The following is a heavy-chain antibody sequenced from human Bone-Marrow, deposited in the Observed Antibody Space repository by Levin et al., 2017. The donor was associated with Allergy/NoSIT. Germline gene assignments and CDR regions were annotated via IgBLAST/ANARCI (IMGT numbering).Heavy chain of an antibody. Sequence: PGESLKISCKPSGYTISRYGITWVRQAPGQGLEWLGWVSVINGNTNYAQKFQGRVTMTTDTSTRTAYMELRSLRSDDTAVYYCATDPDIVPTVGDYWGQGTLVTVSS. J-gene: IGHJ4*02. CDR2: VSVINGNT. CDR3: ATDPDIVPTVGDY. D-gene: IGHD4-11*01. CDR1: GYTISRYG. V-gene: IGHV1-18*01.